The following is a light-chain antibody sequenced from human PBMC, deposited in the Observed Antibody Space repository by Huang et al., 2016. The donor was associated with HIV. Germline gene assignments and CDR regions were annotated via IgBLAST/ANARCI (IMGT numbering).Light chain of an antibody. CDR1: QSIGGW. Sequence: DIQMTQSPSTLSAAVGDRVPITCRASQSIGGWLAWYQQKPGKAPNLLIYDASSLEGGVPSRFSGSRSGTEFTLTITSLQPDDAAIYHCQQYNSYPYTFGQGTKLEI. J-gene: IGKJ2*01. V-gene: IGKV1-5*01. CDR2: DAS. CDR3: QQYNSYPYT.